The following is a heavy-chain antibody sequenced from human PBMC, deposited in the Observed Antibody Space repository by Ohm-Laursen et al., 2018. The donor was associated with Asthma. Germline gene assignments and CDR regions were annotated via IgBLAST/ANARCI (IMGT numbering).Heavy chain of an antibody. CDR3: GRVYSSSWDP. Sequence: GSLRLSCAASGFTFNKSWMSWVRQAPGKGLEWVAHINENGGEKFYVDSVKGRVTISRDNAKSSLYLQMNSLRADDTAVYYCGRVYSSSWDPRGQGTLVTVSS. D-gene: IGHD6-13*01. CDR1: GFTFNKSW. V-gene: IGHV3-7*05. J-gene: IGHJ5*02. CDR2: INENGGEK.